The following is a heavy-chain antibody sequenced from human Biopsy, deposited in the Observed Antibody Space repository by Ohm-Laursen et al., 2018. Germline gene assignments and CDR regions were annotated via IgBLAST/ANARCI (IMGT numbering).Heavy chain of an antibody. J-gene: IGHJ1*01. CDR2: NSPILGTG. CDR1: GGTFSNYG. Sequence: SSVKVSCKAPGGTFSNYGVNWVRQAPGQGLEWLGGNSPILGTGNYAQKFQDRGTVAADTSTSPATMELRSLRSDDTAVYYCATKLTGYFHHWGQGTLVLVSS. D-gene: IGHD3-9*01. V-gene: IGHV1-69*06. CDR3: ATKLTGYFHH.